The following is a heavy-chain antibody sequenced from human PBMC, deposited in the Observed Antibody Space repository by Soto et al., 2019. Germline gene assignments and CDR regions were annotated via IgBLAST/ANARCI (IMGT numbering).Heavy chain of an antibody. CDR2: ISAGGGNT. CDR3: AKGRRVGQMWFDI. CDR1: GFTFSSYA. J-gene: IGHJ3*02. D-gene: IGHD1-26*01. V-gene: IGHV3-23*01. Sequence: EVQLLESGGGLVQPGGSLRLSCAASGFTFSSYAMSWVRQAPGKGLEWVSDISAGGGNTNYADSVKGRFTISRDNSKNTLYLQMNSLRAEDTAVYYCAKGRRVGQMWFDIWGQGTMVTVSS.